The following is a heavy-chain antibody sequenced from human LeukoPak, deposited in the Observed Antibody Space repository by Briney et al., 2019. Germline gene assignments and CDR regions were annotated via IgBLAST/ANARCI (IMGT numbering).Heavy chain of an antibody. Sequence: SETLSLTCTVSGGSISSYYWSWLRQPPGKGLEWTGYIYYSGSTNYNPSLKSRVTISVDTSKNQFSLKLSSVTAADTAVYYCARGPANYDILTGYYHDAFDIWGQGTMVTVSS. CDR1: GGSISSYY. V-gene: IGHV4-59*01. CDR2: IYYSGST. CDR3: ARGPANYDILTGYYHDAFDI. J-gene: IGHJ3*02. D-gene: IGHD3-9*01.